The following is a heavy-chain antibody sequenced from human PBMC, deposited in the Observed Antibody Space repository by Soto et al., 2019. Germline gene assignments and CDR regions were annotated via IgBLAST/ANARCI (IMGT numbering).Heavy chain of an antibody. CDR3: AHIPNYYQYDWFDP. D-gene: IGHD3-16*01. CDR1: GFSLTTRGVG. Sequence: QITLKESGPTLVKPTQTLTLTCTFSGFSLTTRGVGVGWIRQPPGKALECLALIYWDDDKRYSPSLQSRLSITKDTYKNQVFLTMTNEDTVDTATYYCAHIPNYYQYDWFDPWGQGTLVSVSS. J-gene: IGHJ5*02. V-gene: IGHV2-5*02. CDR2: IYWDDDK.